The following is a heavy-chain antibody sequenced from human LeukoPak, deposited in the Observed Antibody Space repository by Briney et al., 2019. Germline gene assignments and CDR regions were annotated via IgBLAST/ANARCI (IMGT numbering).Heavy chain of an antibody. CDR2: IYYSVST. D-gene: IGHD3-22*01. J-gene: IGHJ3*02. CDR3: ARSTMIGLYAFDI. V-gene: IGHV4-31*03. CDR1: GGSISSGGYN. Sequence: PSQTLSLTCTVSGGSISSGGYNWSWIRQHPGKGLEWIGYIYYSVSTYYNPSLNSRLTISVDTSKNQFSLKLSSVTAADKAVYYCARSTMIGLYAFDIWGQGTMVTVSS.